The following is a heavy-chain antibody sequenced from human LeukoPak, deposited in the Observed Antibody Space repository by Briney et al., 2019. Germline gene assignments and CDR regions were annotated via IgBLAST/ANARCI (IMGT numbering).Heavy chain of an antibody. V-gene: IGHV3-21*03. J-gene: IGHJ4*02. CDR2: ISSSSSYI. CDR1: GFTFSSYS. D-gene: IGHD6-6*01. CDR3: VPEPNSSSSPLNGQ. Sequence: GGSLRLSCVPSGFTFSSYSMNWVRPAPGKRLEWVSSISSSSSYIYYAHSVKGRFTISPDNTKNTLYLQMNRLTDEDTPVSNIVPEPNSSSSPLNGQGGQGTLVIVSS.